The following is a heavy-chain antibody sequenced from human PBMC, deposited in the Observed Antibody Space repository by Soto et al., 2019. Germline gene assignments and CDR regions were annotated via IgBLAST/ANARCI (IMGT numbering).Heavy chain of an antibody. CDR3: ARGVAAHDNWFDP. Sequence: PSETLSLTCAVSGYSISSGYYWGWIRQPPGKGLEWIGSIYHSGSTYYNPSLKSRVTISVDTSKNQFSLKLSSVTAADTAVYYCARGVAAHDNWFDPWGQGKLVTVSS. CDR2: IYHSGST. D-gene: IGHD6-6*01. J-gene: IGHJ5*02. V-gene: IGHV4-38-2*01. CDR1: GYSISSGYY.